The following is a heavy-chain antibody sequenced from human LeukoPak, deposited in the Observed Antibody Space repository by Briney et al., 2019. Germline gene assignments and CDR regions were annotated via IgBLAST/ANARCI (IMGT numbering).Heavy chain of an antibody. CDR2: INSDGSWT. CDR1: GNYW. J-gene: IGHJ4*02. V-gene: IGHV3-74*01. D-gene: IGHD2/OR15-2a*01. Sequence: GGSLRLSCAASGNYWMHWVRQAPGKGLVWVSHINSDGSWTSYADSVKGRFTISKDYAKNTVYLQMNNLRAEDTAVYYCVSFYEAYWGRGTLVTVSS. CDR3: VSFYEAY.